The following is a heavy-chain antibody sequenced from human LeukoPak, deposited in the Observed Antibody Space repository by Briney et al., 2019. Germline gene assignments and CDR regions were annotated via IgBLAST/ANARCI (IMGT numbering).Heavy chain of an antibody. D-gene: IGHD3-3*01. J-gene: IGHJ4*02. CDR3: ATDLWIFGVVPRVWNY. Sequence: ASVKVSCKVSGYTLTELSMHWVRQAPGKGLEWMGGFDPEDGGTIYAQKFQGRVTMTEDTSTDTAYMELSSLRSEDTAVYYCATDLWIFGVVPRVWNYWGQGTLVTVSS. CDR2: FDPEDGGT. CDR1: GYTLTELS. V-gene: IGHV1-24*01.